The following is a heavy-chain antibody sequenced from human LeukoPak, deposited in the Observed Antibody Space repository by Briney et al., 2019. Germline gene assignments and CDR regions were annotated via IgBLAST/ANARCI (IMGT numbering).Heavy chain of an antibody. CDR1: GGTFSSYA. CDR3: AADPYGDIVVVPAAIG. CDR2: IVVGSGNT. J-gene: IGHJ4*02. D-gene: IGHD2-2*01. Sequence: GVSVKVSCKASGGTFSSYAISWVRQARGQRLEWIGWIVVGSGNTNYAQKFQERVTITRDMSTSTAYMELSSLRSEGTAVYYCAADPYGDIVVVPAAIGWGQGTLVTVSS. V-gene: IGHV1-58*02.